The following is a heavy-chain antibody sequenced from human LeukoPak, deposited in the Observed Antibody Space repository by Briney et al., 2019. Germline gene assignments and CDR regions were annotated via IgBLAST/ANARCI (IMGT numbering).Heavy chain of an antibody. V-gene: IGHV1-69*13. CDR2: IIPIFGTA. D-gene: IGHD3-10*01. CDR3: ARDLAMVRGARYRPYNWFDP. Sequence: ASVKVSCKASGGTFSSYAISWVRQAPGQGLEWMGGIIPIFGTANYAQKFQGRVTITADESTSPAYMELSSLTYEDTAVYYCARDLAMVRGARYRPYNWFDPWGQGTLVTVSS. CDR1: GGTFSSYA. J-gene: IGHJ5*02.